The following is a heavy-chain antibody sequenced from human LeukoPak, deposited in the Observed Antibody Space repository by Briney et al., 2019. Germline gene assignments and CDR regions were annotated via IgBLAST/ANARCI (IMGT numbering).Heavy chain of an antibody. CDR1: GYTFTGYY. V-gene: IGHV1-2*02. D-gene: IGHD6-19*01. J-gene: IGHJ4*02. Sequence: ASVKVSCKASGYTFTGYYMHWVRQAPGQGLEWMGWINPNSGGTNYAQKSQGRVTMTRDTSISTAYMELSRLRSDDTAVYYCARPHSSGWYYFDYWGQGTLVTVSS. CDR3: ARPHSSGWYYFDY. CDR2: INPNSGGT.